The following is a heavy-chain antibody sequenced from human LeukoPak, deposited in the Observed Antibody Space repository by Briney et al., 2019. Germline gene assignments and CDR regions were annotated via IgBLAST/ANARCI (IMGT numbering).Heavy chain of an antibody. CDR1: GFTFSNYW. Sequence: PGVSVRLSCAASGFTFSNYWMHGVRQAPGRGLVWVSRITTGGSSTRYADSVKGRFTISRDNAKNTLYLQMNSLRAEDTAVYYCARDRSYGMDVWGQGTTVSVS. J-gene: IGHJ6*02. CDR2: ITTGGSST. CDR3: ARDRSYGMDV. V-gene: IGHV3-74*01.